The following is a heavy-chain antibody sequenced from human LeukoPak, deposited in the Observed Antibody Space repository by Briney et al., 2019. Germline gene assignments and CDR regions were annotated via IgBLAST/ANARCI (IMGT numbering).Heavy chain of an antibody. CDR1: GFTFSSYA. V-gene: IGHV3-23*01. D-gene: IGHD3-10*01. J-gene: IGHJ4*02. CDR3: AKGGVNFDY. Sequence: GGSLRLSCAASGFTFSSYAMSWVRQAPGKGLEWVSTISISGGNTHYADSVKGRFTISRDNSNNTLYLQMNSLRAEDTAVYYCAKGGVNFDYWGQGTLVTVSS. CDR2: ISISGGNT.